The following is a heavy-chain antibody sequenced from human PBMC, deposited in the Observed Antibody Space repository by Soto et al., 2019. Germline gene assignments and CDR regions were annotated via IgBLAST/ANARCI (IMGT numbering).Heavy chain of an antibody. CDR1: GGSFSGYY. V-gene: IGHV4-34*01. CDR2: VNHSGTT. Sequence: QVQLQQWGAGLLKPSETLSLTCAVYGGSFSGYYWTWIRQSPEKGLEWIGEVNHSGTTYYNPSLKARVPLTVHTPKNQFSPEMGSVNAADPAVYYCARGIGYCKCINRYSSRRFRFYLRGQGTLV. J-gene: IGHJ4*01. CDR3: ARGIGYCKCINRYSSRRFRFYL. D-gene: IGHD2-15*01.